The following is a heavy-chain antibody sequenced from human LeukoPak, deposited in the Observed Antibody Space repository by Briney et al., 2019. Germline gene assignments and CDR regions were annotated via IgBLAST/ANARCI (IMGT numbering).Heavy chain of an antibody. D-gene: IGHD1-26*01. CDR3: ARGGIVGATFADFDY. CDR1: GGSFSSYY. CDR2: INHNGST. V-gene: IGHV4-34*01. J-gene: IGHJ4*02. Sequence: SETLSLTCAVYGGSFSSYYWSWIRQPPGKGLEWMGEINHNGSTNYNPSLKSRVTISVDTSKTHFSLKLSSVTAADTAVYYCARGGIVGATFADFDYWGQGTLVTVSS.